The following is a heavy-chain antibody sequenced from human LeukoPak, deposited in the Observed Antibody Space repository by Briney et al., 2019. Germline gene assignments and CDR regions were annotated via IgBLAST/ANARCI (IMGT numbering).Heavy chain of an antibody. CDR2: IYSGGST. V-gene: IGHV3-53*01. CDR1: GFTVSSNY. Sequence: GGSLRLSCAASGFTVSSNYMGWVRQAPGKGLEWVSVIYSGGSTYYADSVKGRFTISRDNSKNTLYLQMNSLRAEDTAVYYCARAWAAAGSFDYWGQGTLVTVSS. J-gene: IGHJ4*02. D-gene: IGHD6-13*01. CDR3: ARAWAAAGSFDY.